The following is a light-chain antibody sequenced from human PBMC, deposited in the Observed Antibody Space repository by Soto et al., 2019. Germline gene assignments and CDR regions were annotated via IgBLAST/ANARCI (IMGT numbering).Light chain of an antibody. V-gene: IGKV1-5*03. CDR2: KTS. J-gene: IGKJ3*01. CDR1: QTINNW. CDR3: QQYKTT. Sequence: DVLLTQSPSTLSASIGDRVTITCRASQTINNWLAWYQQKPGKAPKLLIHKTSTLESGVPSRFSGNGSGTEFTLTISSLQPDDVATYYCQQYKTTFDPGTKVDI.